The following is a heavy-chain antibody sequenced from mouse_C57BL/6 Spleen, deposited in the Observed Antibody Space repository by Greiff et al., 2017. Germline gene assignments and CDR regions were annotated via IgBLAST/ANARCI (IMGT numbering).Heavy chain of an antibody. J-gene: IGHJ1*03. D-gene: IGHD2-3*01. CDR3: ARDDGYCYWYFDV. Sequence: QVQLQQSGAELVKPGASVKLSCKASGYTFTSYWMHWLKQRPGRGLAWIGRIDPNSGGTKYNEKFKSKATLTVDKPSSTAYMQLSSLTPEDSAFYYCARDDGYCYWYFDVWGTGTTVTVAS. CDR2: IDPNSGGT. V-gene: IGHV1-72*01. CDR1: GYTFTSYW.